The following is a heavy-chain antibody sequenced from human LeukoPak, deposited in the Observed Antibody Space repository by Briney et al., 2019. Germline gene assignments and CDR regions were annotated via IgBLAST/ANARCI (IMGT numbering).Heavy chain of an antibody. V-gene: IGHV1-18*01. J-gene: IGHJ4*02. Sequence: ASVKVSCKASGYTFSSSGISWVRQAPGQGLEWMGWISPYNDDTRYEQTLQGRVTMTTDTSTSTVYMELRSLRSDDTAVYYCARSESGYNPIDFWGQGTRVTVSS. CDR1: GYTFSSSG. D-gene: IGHD5-12*01. CDR2: ISPYNDDT. CDR3: ARSESGYNPIDF.